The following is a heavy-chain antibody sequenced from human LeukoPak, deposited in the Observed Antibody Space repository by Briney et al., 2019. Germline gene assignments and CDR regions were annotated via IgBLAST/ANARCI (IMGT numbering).Heavy chain of an antibody. CDR3: AGTWQTVVQQVSFDY. CDR1: GGSFSGYY. D-gene: IGHD1-1*01. CDR2: INHSGST. J-gene: IGHJ4*02. V-gene: IGHV4-34*01. Sequence: SETLSLTCAVYGGSFSGYYWSWIRQPPGKGLEWIGEINHSGSTNYNPSLKSRVTISVDTSKNQFSLKLSSVTAADTAVYYCAGTWQTVVQQVSFDYWGQGTLVTVSS.